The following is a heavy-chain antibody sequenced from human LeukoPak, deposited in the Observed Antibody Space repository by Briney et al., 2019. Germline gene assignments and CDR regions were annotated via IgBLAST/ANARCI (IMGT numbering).Heavy chain of an antibody. D-gene: IGHD3-22*01. CDR1: GYSFTSYW. V-gene: IGHV5-51*01. Sequence: GESLKISCKGSGYSFTSYWIGWVRQMPGKGLEWMGITYPGDSDTRYSPSFQGQVTISADKSISTAYLQWSSLKASDTAMYYCARVLRFYYDSSGYYWFDYWGQGTLVTVSS. J-gene: IGHJ4*02. CDR2: TYPGDSDT. CDR3: ARVLRFYYDSSGYYWFDY.